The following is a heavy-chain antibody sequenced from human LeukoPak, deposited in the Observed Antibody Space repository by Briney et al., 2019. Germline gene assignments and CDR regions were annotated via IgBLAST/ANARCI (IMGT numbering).Heavy chain of an antibody. V-gene: IGHV3-64*01. CDR2: INGNGGST. Sequence: PGGSLRLSCAASGFTFSSYAMHWVRQAPGKGLEYVSAINGNGGSTYYASSVKGRFTISRDNSKNTLYLHMGSPRAEDMAVYYCARDSDSSGYYTIPGGIWGQGTMVTVSS. CDR3: ARDSDSSGYYTIPGGI. CDR1: GFTFSSYA. J-gene: IGHJ3*02. D-gene: IGHD3-22*01.